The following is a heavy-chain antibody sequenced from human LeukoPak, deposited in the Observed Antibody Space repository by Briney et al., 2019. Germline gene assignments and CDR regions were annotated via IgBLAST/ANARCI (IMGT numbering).Heavy chain of an antibody. V-gene: IGHV1-69*04. CDR3: ARDRSRRDGDKRDY. D-gene: IGHD5-24*01. Sequence: SVKVSCKASGGTFSSYSISWVRQAPGQGLEWMGRIIPILGIANYAQKFQGRVTITADKSTSTAYMELSSLRSEDTAVYYCARDRSRRDGDKRDYWGQGTLVTVSS. CDR2: IIPILGIA. J-gene: IGHJ4*02. CDR1: GGTFSSYS.